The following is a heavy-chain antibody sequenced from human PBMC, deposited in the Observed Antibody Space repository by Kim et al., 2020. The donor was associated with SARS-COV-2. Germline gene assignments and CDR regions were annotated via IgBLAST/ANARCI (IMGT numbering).Heavy chain of an antibody. Sequence: SETLSLTCTVSGGSISSSSYYWGWIRQPPGKGLEWIGSIYYSGSTYYNPSLKSRVTISVDTSKNQFSLKLSFVTAADTAVYYCARHGATGVWAIAVAGYYFDYWGEGTLVTVSS. V-gene: IGHV4-39*01. J-gene: IGHJ4*02. CDR2: IYYSGST. D-gene: IGHD6-19*01. CDR3: ARHGATGVWAIAVAGYYFDY. CDR1: GGSISSSSYY.